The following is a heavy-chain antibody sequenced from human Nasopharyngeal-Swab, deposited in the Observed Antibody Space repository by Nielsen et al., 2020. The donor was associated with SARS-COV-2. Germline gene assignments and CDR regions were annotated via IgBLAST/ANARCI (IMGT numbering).Heavy chain of an antibody. CDR2: IYYSGST. J-gene: IGHJ4*02. V-gene: IGHV4-59*08. D-gene: IGHD3-3*01. Sequence: SETLSLTCTVSGGSISSYYWSWIRQPPGKGLEWIGYIYYSGSTNYNPSLKSRVTISVDTSKNQFSLKLSSVTAAGTAVYYCARGLADFWSGYPDYWGQGTLVTVSS. CDR1: GGSISSYY. CDR3: ARGLADFWSGYPDY.